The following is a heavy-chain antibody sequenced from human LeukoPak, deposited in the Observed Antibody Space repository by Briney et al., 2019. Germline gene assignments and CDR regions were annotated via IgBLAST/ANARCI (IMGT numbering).Heavy chain of an antibody. Sequence: ASVKVSCKASGYSFIGYYMHWVRQAPGQGLECMGWINPNSGDTNYAQKFQERVTITRDMSTSTAYMELSSLRSEDTAVYYCAALGLGAYYYDSSGYMDHDAFDIWGQGTMVTVSS. D-gene: IGHD3-22*01. J-gene: IGHJ3*02. CDR1: GYSFIGYY. CDR2: INPNSGDT. V-gene: IGHV1-2*02. CDR3: AALGLGAYYYDSSGYMDHDAFDI.